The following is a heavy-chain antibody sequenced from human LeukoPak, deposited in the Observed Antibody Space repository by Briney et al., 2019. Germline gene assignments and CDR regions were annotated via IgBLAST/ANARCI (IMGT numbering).Heavy chain of an antibody. V-gene: IGHV3-23*01. J-gene: IGHJ6*03. D-gene: IGHD2-2*01. CDR2: ISGSGGST. CDR3: AKEEGSIVVVPAARGMDV. Sequence: PGGSLRLSCAASGFTFSCYAMSWVRQAPGKGLEWVSAISGSGGSTYYADSVKGRFTISRDNSKDTLYLQMNSLRAEDTAVYYCAKEEGSIVVVPAARGMDVWGKGTTVTVSS. CDR1: GFTFSCYA.